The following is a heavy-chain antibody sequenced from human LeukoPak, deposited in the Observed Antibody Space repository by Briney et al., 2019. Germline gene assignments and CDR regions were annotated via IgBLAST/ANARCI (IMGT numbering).Heavy chain of an antibody. CDR1: GFTVITND. CDR3: TRVSGYYYTGDFDY. Sequence: PGGSLRLSCAASGFTVITNDMTWVRQAPGKGLEWVGFIRSKAYGGTTEYAASVKGRFTISRDDSKSIAYLQMNSLKTEDTAVYYCTRVSGYYYTGDFDYWGQGTLVTVSS. V-gene: IGHV3-49*04. CDR2: IRSKAYGGTT. D-gene: IGHD3-22*01. J-gene: IGHJ4*02.